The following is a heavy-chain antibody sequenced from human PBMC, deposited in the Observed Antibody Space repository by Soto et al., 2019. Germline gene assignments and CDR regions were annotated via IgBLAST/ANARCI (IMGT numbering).Heavy chain of an antibody. J-gene: IGHJ4*02. D-gene: IGHD2-21*02. V-gene: IGHV4-30-4*01. CDR1: GGSISSGDYY. Sequence: SETLSLTCTVSGGSISSGDYYWSWIRQPPGKGPEWIGYIYYSGSTYYNPSLKSRVTISVDTSKNQFSLKLSSVTAADTAVYYCARVGGGNSPYYFDYWGQGTLVTVSS. CDR3: ARVGGGNSPYYFDY. CDR2: IYYSGST.